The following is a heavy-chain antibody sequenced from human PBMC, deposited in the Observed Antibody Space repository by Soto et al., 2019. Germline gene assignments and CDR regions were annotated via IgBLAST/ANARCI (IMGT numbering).Heavy chain of an antibody. V-gene: IGHV5-51*01. J-gene: IGHJ4*02. CDR3: ARHDKNYVAS. CDR1: GYSFINYW. Sequence: VESLKISCKASGYSFINYWIVWVRQMPGKGLEWMAIINPGNSETRYSPAFQGQVTISADKSVTTTYLQWDSLKASDSAMYFCARHDKNYVASWGQGTLVTVSS. CDR2: INPGNSET.